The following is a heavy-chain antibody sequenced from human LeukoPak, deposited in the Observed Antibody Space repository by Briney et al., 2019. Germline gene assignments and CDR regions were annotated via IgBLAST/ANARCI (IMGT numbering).Heavy chain of an antibody. J-gene: IGHJ4*02. CDR1: GFTFSSYG. V-gene: IGHV3-30*03. Sequence: GGSLRLSCAASGFTFSSYGMHWVRQAPGKGLEWVAVISYDGSNKDYADSVKGRFTISRDNSKNTLFLQMNSLRAEDTAVYYCARDRGLAYCGGDCSGYFDYWGQGTLVTVSS. CDR3: ARDRGLAYCGGDCSGYFDY. D-gene: IGHD2-21*02. CDR2: ISYDGSNK.